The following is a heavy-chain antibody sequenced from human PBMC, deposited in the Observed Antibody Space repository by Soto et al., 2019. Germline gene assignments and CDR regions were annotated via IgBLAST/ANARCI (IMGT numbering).Heavy chain of an antibody. CDR2: TSWNSGSI. CDR3: EKDRRGQWLASAGMDV. D-gene: IGHD6-19*01. J-gene: IGHJ6*02. CDR1: GFTFDDYA. Sequence: EVQLVESGGGLVQPGRSLRLSCAASGFTFDDYAMHWVRQAPGKGLEWVSGTSWNSGSIGYADSVKGRFTISRDNAKNSLYLQMNSLRAEDTAWYYCEKDRRGQWLASAGMDVWGQGTTVTVSS. V-gene: IGHV3-9*01.